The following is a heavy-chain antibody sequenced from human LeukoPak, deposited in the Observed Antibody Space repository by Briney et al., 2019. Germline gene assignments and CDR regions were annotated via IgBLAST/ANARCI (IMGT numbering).Heavy chain of an antibody. J-gene: IGHJ5*02. CDR3: ARDWGSGWYRWFDP. V-gene: IGHV4-34*01. CDR2: INHSGST. Sequence: SETLSLTCAVYGGSFSGYYWSWIRQPPGKGLEWIEEINHSGSTNYNPSLKSRVTISVDTSKNQFSLKLSSVTAADTAVYYCARDWGSGWYRWFDPWGQGTLVTVSS. D-gene: IGHD6-19*01. CDR1: GGSFSGYY.